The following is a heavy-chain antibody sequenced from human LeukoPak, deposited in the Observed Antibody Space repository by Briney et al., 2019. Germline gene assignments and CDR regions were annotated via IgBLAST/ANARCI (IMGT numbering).Heavy chain of an antibody. CDR3: ARDLISGYGSGSYVYYYMDV. CDR2: ISAYNGNT. V-gene: IGHV1-18*01. CDR1: GYTFTSYG. J-gene: IGHJ6*03. Sequence: GASVKVSCKASGYTFTSYGISWVRQAPGQGLEWMGWISAYNGNTNYAQKLQGRVTMTTDTSTSTAYMELRSLRSDDTAVYYCARDLISGYGSGSYVYYYMDVWGKGTTVTVSS. D-gene: IGHD3-10*01.